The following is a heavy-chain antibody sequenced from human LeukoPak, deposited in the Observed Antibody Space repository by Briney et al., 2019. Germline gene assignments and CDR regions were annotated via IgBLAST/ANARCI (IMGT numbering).Heavy chain of an antibody. CDR3: ARDHYVYYDSSGHHY. CDR1: GFTFSSYE. Sequence: GGSLRLSCAASGFTFSSYEMNWVRQAPGKGLGWVANIKQDGSEKYYVDSVKGRFTISRDNAKNSLYLQMNSLRAEDTAVYYCARDHYVYYDSSGHHYWGQGTLVTVSS. D-gene: IGHD3-22*01. V-gene: IGHV3-7*01. J-gene: IGHJ4*02. CDR2: IKQDGSEK.